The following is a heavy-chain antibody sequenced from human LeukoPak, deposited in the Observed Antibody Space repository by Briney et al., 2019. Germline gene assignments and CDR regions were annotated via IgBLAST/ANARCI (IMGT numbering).Heavy chain of an antibody. J-gene: IGHJ4*02. D-gene: IGHD6-13*01. Sequence: GGSLRLSCAASGFTFSSYSMNWVRQAPEKGLEWVANIKQDGSEKYYVDSVKGRFTISRDNAKNSLYLQMNSLRAEDTAVYYCARSMRAGGYFDYWGQGTLVTVSS. CDR1: GFTFSSYS. CDR3: ARSMRAGGYFDY. CDR2: IKQDGSEK. V-gene: IGHV3-7*01.